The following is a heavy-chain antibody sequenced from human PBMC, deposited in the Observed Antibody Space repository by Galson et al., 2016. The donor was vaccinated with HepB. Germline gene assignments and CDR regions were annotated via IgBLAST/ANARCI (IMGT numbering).Heavy chain of an antibody. CDR1: GFSLSTTGVR. V-gene: IGHV2-5*02. J-gene: IGHJ4*02. D-gene: IGHD5-18*01. CDR2: MYWDDDK. Sequence: PALVKPTQTLTLTCSLSGFSLSTTGVRVGWVRQAPGRALEWLALMYWDDDKRFSPSLGSRLTITTDAFKNQVVLTLTNTAPADTATYFCVYSPPGRGFSYGCFGYWGPGIQVAVSS. CDR3: VYSPPGRGFSYGCFGY.